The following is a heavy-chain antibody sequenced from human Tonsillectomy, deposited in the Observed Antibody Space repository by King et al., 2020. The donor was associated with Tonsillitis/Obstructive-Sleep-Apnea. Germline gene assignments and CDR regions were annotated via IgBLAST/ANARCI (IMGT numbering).Heavy chain of an antibody. V-gene: IGHV3-33*01. J-gene: IGHJ3*02. Sequence: VQLVESGGGVVQPGRSLRLSCAASGFTFSSYGMHWVRQAPGKGLEWVAVIWYDGSNKYYADSVKGRFTISRDNSKNTLYLQMNSLRAEDTAVYYCARDIKDIVVVPAAFEGGDAFDIWGQGTMVTVSS. CDR1: GFTFSSYG. CDR2: IWYDGSNK. D-gene: IGHD2-2*01. CDR3: ARDIKDIVVVPAAFEGGDAFDI.